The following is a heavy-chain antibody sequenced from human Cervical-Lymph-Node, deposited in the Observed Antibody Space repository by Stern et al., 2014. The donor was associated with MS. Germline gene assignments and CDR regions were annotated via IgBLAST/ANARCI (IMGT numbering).Heavy chain of an antibody. D-gene: IGHD6-6*01. J-gene: IGHJ1*01. CDR2: IYPGDSDT. V-gene: IGHV5-51*03. Sequence: EVQLVQSGAEVKKLGDSLKISCKASGYSFISDWIGWVRQVPGKGLEWMGNIYPGDSDTRYSPSFQGLVTISADKSITTAYLQWNSLKASDTVLYYCVRGGSGQLVGPFQHWGQGTLLSVTS. CDR1: GYSFISDW. CDR3: VRGGSGQLVGPFQH.